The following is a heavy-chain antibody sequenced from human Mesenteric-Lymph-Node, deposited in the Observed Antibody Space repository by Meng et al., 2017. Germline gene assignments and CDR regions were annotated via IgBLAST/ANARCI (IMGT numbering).Heavy chain of an antibody. CDR1: GFSFSSTS. Sequence: GESLKISCAASGFSFSSTSMSWVRQAPGKGLEWVSTFTASGSTYSADSVKGRFTISRDNSKNTLSLQMNNLRVEDTAVYYCARDAVRYYNWDYYYYGMDVWGQGTTVTVSS. D-gene: IGHD3-16*01. V-gene: IGHV3-23*01. CDR3: ARDAVRYYNWDYYYYGMDV. CDR2: FTASGST. J-gene: IGHJ6*02.